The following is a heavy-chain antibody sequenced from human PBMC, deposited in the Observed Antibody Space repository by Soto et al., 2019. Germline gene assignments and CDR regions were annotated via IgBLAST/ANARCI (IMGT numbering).Heavy chain of an antibody. D-gene: IGHD6-13*01. J-gene: IGHJ4*02. Sequence: ETLSLTCTVSGGSISSYYWSWIRQPPGKGLEWIGYIYYSGSTNYNPSLKSRVTISVDTSKNQFSLKLSSVTAADTAVYYCARHSSSWFAFDYWGQGTLVTVSS. V-gene: IGHV4-59*08. CDR3: ARHSSSWFAFDY. CDR2: IYYSGST. CDR1: GGSISSYY.